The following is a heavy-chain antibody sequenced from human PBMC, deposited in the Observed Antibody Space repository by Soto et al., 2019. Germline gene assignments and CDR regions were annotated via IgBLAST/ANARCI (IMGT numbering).Heavy chain of an antibody. D-gene: IGHD3-10*01. Sequence: QVQLVQSGAEMKKPGSSVKVSCQSSGGTFNTYAMNWVRQAPGQGTEWMGDISPMFGAATYAPKFQGRVTITADESTGTSYLKLSRLTSEDTALYFCAREVQVHTPAFVYWGQGTLVTVSS. CDR2: ISPMFGAA. V-gene: IGHV1-69*19. CDR1: GGTFNTYA. J-gene: IGHJ4*02. CDR3: AREVQVHTPAFVY.